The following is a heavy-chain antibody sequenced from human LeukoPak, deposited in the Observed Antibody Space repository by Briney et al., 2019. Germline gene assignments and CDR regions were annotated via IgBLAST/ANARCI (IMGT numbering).Heavy chain of an antibody. Sequence: PSETLSLTCTVSGGSISSSSYYWGWIRQPPGKGLEWIGSIYHSGSTYYNPSLKSRVTISVDTSKNQFSLKLSSVTAADTAVYYCARGATVTTFYYYYYMDVWGKGTTVTVSS. CDR2: IYHSGST. D-gene: IGHD4-11*01. V-gene: IGHV4-39*07. J-gene: IGHJ6*03. CDR1: GGSISSSSYY. CDR3: ARGATVTTFYYYYYMDV.